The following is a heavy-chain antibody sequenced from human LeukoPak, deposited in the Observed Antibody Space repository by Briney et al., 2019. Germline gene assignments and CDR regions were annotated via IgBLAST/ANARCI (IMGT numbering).Heavy chain of an antibody. V-gene: IGHV4-34*01. D-gene: IGHD3-9*01. CDR2: INNSGST. J-gene: IGHJ5*02. Sequence: SETLSLTCAVYGGSFSGYYWSWIRQPPGKGLEWIGEINNSGSTNYNPSLKSRVTISVDTSKNQFSLMLSSVTAADTAVYYCARGEKAYYDILTASNWCDPWGQGTLVTVAS. CDR1: GGSFSGYY. CDR3: ARGEKAYYDILTASNWCDP.